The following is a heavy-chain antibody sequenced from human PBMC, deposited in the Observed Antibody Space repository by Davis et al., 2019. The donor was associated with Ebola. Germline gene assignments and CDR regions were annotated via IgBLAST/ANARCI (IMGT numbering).Heavy chain of an antibody. CDR3: ARDRVMVAATIEYADYYGMDV. CDR2: MYVTGRT. CDR1: GDSIRSYY. D-gene: IGHD2-15*01. V-gene: IGHV4-4*07. J-gene: IGHJ6*02. Sequence: PSETLSLTCTVSGDSIRSYYWSWIRQPARKGLEWIGRMYVTGRTNYNPSLKSRVTMSADTSNNQLSLMLASVTAADTAVYYCARDRVMVAATIEYADYYGMDVWGRGATVTVSS.